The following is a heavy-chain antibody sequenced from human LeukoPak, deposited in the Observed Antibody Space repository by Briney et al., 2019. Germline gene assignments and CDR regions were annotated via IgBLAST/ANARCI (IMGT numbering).Heavy chain of an antibody. D-gene: IGHD3-22*01. CDR2: INWNGGST. J-gene: IGHJ4*02. V-gene: IGHV3-20*04. Sequence: GGSLRLSCAASGFTFDDYGMSWVRQAPGKGLEWVSGINWNGGSTGYADSVKGRFTISRDNAKSSLYLQMNSLRAEDTALYYCARFGYYDSSGYYPYWGQGTLVTVSS. CDR1: GFTFDDYG. CDR3: ARFGYYDSSGYYPY.